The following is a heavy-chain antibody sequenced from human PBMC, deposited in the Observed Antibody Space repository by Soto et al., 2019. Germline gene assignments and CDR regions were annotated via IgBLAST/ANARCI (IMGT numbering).Heavy chain of an antibody. V-gene: IGHV3-15*01. D-gene: IGHD3-16*01. CDR3: TSGRSTFGLDS. J-gene: IGHJ4*02. CDR2: IKSVTDGGTR. CDR1: TFTFSNAW. Sequence: GGSLRLSCVVSTFTFSNAWMTWVRQAPGRGLEWIGRIKSVTDGGTRDYAAPVKGRFAISRDDSKNTLYLQMNSLKTEDTAVYYCTSGRSTFGLDSWRQGTLVAVSS.